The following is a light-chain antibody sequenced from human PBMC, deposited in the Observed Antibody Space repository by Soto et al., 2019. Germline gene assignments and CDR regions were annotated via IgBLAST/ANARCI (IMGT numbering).Light chain of an antibody. CDR2: DAS. J-gene: IGKJ4*01. Sequence: EIVLTQSPATLSLSPGERATLSCRASQSLSSYLAWYQQKPGQAPRLLIYDASNRATGIPARFSGSGSGAEVALTSGGLEPEGFAVYYCQQRSNWPLTFGGGTKVEIK. CDR3: QQRSNWPLT. CDR1: QSLSSY. V-gene: IGKV3-11*01.